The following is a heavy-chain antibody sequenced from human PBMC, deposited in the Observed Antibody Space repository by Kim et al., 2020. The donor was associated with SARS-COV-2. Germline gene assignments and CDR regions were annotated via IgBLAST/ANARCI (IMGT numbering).Heavy chain of an antibody. D-gene: IGHD3-10*01. CDR3: ARGGGELLLDY. Sequence: TYYNPSLKSRVTISVDRSKNQFSLKLSSVTAADTAVDYCARGGGELLLDYWGQGTLVTVSS. J-gene: IGHJ4*02. CDR2: T. V-gene: IGHV4-30-2*01.